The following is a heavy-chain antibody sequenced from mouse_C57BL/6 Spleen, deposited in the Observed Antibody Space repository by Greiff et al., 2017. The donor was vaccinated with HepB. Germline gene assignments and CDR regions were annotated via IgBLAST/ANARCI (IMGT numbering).Heavy chain of an antibody. Sequence: VKLQESGPGILQPSQTLSLTCSFSGFSLSTFGMGVGWIRQPSGKGLEWLAHIWWDDDKYYNPALKSRLTISKDTSKNQVFLKIANVDTADTATYYCARIAPYYGNYDYWGQGTTLTVSS. CDR2: IWWDDDK. CDR1: GFSLSTFGMG. J-gene: IGHJ2*01. CDR3: ARIAPYYGNYDY. V-gene: IGHV8-8*01. D-gene: IGHD2-10*01.